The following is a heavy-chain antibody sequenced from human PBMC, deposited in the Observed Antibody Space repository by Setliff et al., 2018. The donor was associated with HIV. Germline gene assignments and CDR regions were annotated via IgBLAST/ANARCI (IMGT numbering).Heavy chain of an antibody. CDR2: IIPILDTT. D-gene: IGHD2-15*01. Sequence: SVKVSCKAAGGTFNNYVFSWVRKAPGRGLEWIGTIIPILDTTNYAQKFQDRVTITTDTSTSTAYMELRSLRSDDTAVYYCARAGGFCNAANCLRSYDAFDIWGQGTTVTVSS. V-gene: IGHV1-69*04. CDR3: ARAGGFCNAANCLRSYDAFDI. J-gene: IGHJ3*02. CDR1: GGTFNNYV.